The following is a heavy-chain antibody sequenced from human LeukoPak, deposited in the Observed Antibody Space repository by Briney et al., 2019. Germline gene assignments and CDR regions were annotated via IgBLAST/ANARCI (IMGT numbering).Heavy chain of an antibody. CDR1: GHTFTSYY. V-gene: IGHV1-46*01. CDR3: ARVSLDYYDSSGYDYYFDY. Sequence: ASVKVSCKASGHTFTSYYMHWVRQAPGQGLEWMGIINPSGGSTSYAQKFQGRVTMTRDTSTSTVYMELSSLRSEDTAVYYCARVSLDYYDSSGYDYYFDYWGQGTLVTVSS. J-gene: IGHJ4*02. CDR2: INPSGGST. D-gene: IGHD3-22*01.